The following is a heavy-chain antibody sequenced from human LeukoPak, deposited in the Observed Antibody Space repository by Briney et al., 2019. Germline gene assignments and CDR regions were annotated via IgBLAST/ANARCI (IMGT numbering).Heavy chain of an antibody. Sequence: GGSLKISCQASGYSFTSSWIGWARQMPGKGLEWMAIINPGDPDTRYSPSFQGQVTISADKSISTVYLQWGSLKASDTAMYYCARQPGAGWFDPWGQGTLVTVSS. CDR1: GYSFTSSW. V-gene: IGHV5-51*01. D-gene: IGHD3-10*01. CDR2: INPGDPDT. J-gene: IGHJ5*02. CDR3: ARQPGAGWFDP.